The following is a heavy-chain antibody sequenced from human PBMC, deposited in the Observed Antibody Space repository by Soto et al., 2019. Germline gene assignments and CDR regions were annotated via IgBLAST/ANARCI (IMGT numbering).Heavy chain of an antibody. CDR2: IEPSGGRR. D-gene: IGHD4-17*01. CDR1: GYTFTSYY. V-gene: IGHV1-46*01. J-gene: IGHJ4*02. Sequence: QVQLVQSGAEAKKPGASVKVSCKASGYTFTSYYMHWVRQAPGQGLEWMGVIEPSGGRRSYTQKFQGRVTMTRDTSTSTVYMELSSLRSEDTAVYYCSRTTMTFDYFDFWGQGTLVTVSS. CDR3: SRTTMTFDYFDF.